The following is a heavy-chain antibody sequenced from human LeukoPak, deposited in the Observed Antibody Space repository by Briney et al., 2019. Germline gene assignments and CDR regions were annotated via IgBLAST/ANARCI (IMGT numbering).Heavy chain of an antibody. CDR3: AREIAAAGTSGLFDY. D-gene: IGHD6-13*01. Sequence: GGSLRLSCATSGFTFSSYAMSWVRQAPGEGLVWVSRLNFDGSRTTYAEFVEGRFTISRDNAKNTLFLHMNSLRAEDTAVYYCAREIAAAGTSGLFDYWGQGTLVTVSS. CDR2: LNFDGSRT. V-gene: IGHV3-74*01. J-gene: IGHJ4*02. CDR1: GFTFSSYA.